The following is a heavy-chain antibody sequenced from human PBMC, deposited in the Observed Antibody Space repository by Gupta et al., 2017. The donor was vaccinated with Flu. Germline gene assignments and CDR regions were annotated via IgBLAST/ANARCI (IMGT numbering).Heavy chain of an antibody. CDR3: ARHGLLNGVTTVTKIRYFDL. D-gene: IGHD4-17*01. CDR2: IYYSGST. Sequence: QVQLQESGPGLVKPSETLSLTCTVSGGSISSYYWSWIRQPPGKGLEWIGYIYYSGSTNYNPSLKSRVTISVDTSKNQFSLKLSSVTAADTAVYYCARHGLLNGVTTVTKIRYFDLWGRGTLVTVSS. V-gene: IGHV4-59*08. J-gene: IGHJ2*01. CDR1: GGSISSYY.